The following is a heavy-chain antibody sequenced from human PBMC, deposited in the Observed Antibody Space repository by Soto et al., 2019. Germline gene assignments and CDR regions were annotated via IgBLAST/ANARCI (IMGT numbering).Heavy chain of an antibody. CDR1: GGTFSSYA. V-gene: IGHV1-69*06. Sequence: ASVKVSCKASGGTFSSYAISWVRQAPGQGLEWMGGIFPIFGTANYAQKFQGRVTITADKSTSTAYMELSSLRSEDTAVYYCARDTKGYSSSWRYPFKYWGQGTLVTVSS. J-gene: IGHJ4*02. CDR2: IFPIFGTA. CDR3: ARDTKGYSSSWRYPFKY. D-gene: IGHD6-13*01.